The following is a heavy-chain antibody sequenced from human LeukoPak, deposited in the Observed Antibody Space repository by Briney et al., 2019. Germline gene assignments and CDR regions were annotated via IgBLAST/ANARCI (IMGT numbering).Heavy chain of an antibody. V-gene: IGHV1-69*13. D-gene: IGHD1-26*01. CDR3: ARGGSYYGDY. CDR1: GGTFSSYA. J-gene: IGHJ4*02. Sequence: WASVKVSCKASGGTFSSYAISWVRQAPGQGLEWMGGIIPIFGTANYAQKFQGRVTITADESTSTAYMELSSLRSEDTAVYYCARGGSYYGDYWGQGTLVTVSS. CDR2: IIPIFGTA.